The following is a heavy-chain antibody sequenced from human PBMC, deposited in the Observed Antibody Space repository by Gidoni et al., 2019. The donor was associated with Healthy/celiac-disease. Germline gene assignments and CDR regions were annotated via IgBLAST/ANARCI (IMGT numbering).Heavy chain of an antibody. J-gene: IGHJ6*03. V-gene: IGHV1-69*01. CDR1: GGTFSSYA. D-gene: IGHD6-13*01. Sequence: QVQLVQSGAEVKKPGSSVKVSCKASGGTFSSYAISWVRQAPGQGLEWMGGIIPIFGTANYAQKFQGRVTITADESTSTAYMELSSLRSEDTAVYYCARDEGKQQLRPYYYYMDVWGKGTTVTVSS. CDR2: IIPIFGTA. CDR3: ARDEGKQQLRPYYYYMDV.